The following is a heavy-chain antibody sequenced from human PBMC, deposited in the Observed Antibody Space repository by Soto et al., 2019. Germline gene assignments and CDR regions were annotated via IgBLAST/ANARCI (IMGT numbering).Heavy chain of an antibody. CDR1: GFTFSSYG. CDR3: ATDSACSGGSGYSWPGY. V-gene: IGHV3-30*03. Sequence: GGSLRLSCAASGFTFSSYGMHWVRQAPGKGLEWVAVISYDGSNKYYADSVKGRFTISRDNSKNTLYLQMNSLRAEDTAVYYCATDSACSGGSGYSWPGYWGKGTLVTVSS. CDR2: ISYDGSNK. D-gene: IGHD2-15*01. J-gene: IGHJ4*02.